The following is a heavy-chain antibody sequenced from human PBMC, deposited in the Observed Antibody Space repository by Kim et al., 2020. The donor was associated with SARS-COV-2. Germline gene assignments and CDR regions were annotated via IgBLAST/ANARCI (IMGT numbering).Heavy chain of an antibody. CDR3: ARDGPGWSKRGWFDP. V-gene: IGHV3-21*01. J-gene: IGHJ5*02. D-gene: IGHD3-10*01. Sequence: GSLRLSCAASGFTFSSYSMNWVRQAPGKGLEWVSSISSSSSYIYYADSVKGRFTISRDNAKNSLYLQMNSLRAEDTAVYYCARDGPGWSKRGWFDPWGQGTLVTVSS. CDR2: ISSSSSYI. CDR1: GFTFSSYS.